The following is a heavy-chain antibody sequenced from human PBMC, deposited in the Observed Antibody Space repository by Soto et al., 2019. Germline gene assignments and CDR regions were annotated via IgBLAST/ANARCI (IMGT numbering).Heavy chain of an antibody. D-gene: IGHD3-22*01. V-gene: IGHV5-51*01. Sequence: KGLEWMGIIYPGDSDIRYSPSFQGQVTISADKSISTAYLQWSSLKASDTAMYYCAMNYYDSSDYYGYYYYGMDVWGQGTTVTVSS. CDR3: AMNYYDSSDYYGYYYYGMDV. CDR2: IYPGDSDI. J-gene: IGHJ6*02.